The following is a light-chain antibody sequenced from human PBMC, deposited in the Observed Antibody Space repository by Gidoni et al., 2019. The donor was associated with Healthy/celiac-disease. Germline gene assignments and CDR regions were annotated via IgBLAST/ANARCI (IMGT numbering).Light chain of an antibody. CDR1: QSVSSY. V-gene: IGKV3-11*01. CDR3: QQRSNWPPT. CDR2: DAS. J-gene: IGKJ1*01. Sequence: QTPATLSLSPGERATLSCRASQSVSSYLAWYQQKPGQAPRLLIYDASNRATGIPARFSGSGSGTDFTLTISSLEPEDFAVYYCQQRSNWPPTFGQGTKVEIK.